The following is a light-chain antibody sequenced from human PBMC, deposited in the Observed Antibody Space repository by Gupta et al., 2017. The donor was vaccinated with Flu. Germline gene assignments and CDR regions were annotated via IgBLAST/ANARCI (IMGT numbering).Light chain of an antibody. V-gene: IGKV2-30*02. CDR2: QVS. CDR1: QSLQHSDGNAY. CDR3: MQGTHWPAT. J-gene: IGKJ1*01. Sequence: DVALTQFPLSLPVTLGQAASISCKSSQSLQHSDGNAYVNWFHQRPGQSPRRLLYQVSRRDVEVPDRFSGSGSGTDFTLSISRVEAEDVCVYYCMQGTHWPATFGPGTRVE.